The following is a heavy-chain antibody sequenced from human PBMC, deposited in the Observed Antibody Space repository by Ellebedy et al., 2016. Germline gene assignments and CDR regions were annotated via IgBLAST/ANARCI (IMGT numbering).Heavy chain of an antibody. CDR3: ARHSKVDAT. D-gene: IGHD1-26*01. V-gene: IGHV4-34*01. J-gene: IGHJ3*01. CDR2: INHSGKT. Sequence: SETLSLTCAIFGGSFGDYYWSWIRQPPGKGLEWIGEINHSGKTYYNPSLKSRVTISVDTSKNQFSLKLNSVTAADTAVYYCARHSKVDATWGQGTMVTVSS. CDR1: GGSFGDYY.